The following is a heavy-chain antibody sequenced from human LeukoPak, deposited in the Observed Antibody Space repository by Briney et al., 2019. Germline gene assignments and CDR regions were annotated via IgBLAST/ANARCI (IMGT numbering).Heavy chain of an antibody. Sequence: ASVKVSCKASGYIFTGHYMHWVRQAPGQGLEWMGWINPNSGGTNYAQKFQGRVTMTRDTSIGTAYMELSRLRSDDTAVYYCARLTEYYDILTGYDAVDYWGQGTLVTVSS. CDR1: GYIFTGHY. CDR2: INPNSGGT. D-gene: IGHD3-9*01. J-gene: IGHJ4*02. CDR3: ARLTEYYDILTGYDAVDY. V-gene: IGHV1-2*02.